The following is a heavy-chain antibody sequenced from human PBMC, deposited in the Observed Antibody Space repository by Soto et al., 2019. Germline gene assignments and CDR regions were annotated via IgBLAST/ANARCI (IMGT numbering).Heavy chain of an antibody. CDR1: GYTFTGYY. Sequence: QLHLVQSGAEEQKPGASMKVSCKASGYTFTGYYIHWVRQAPGQGLEWMGWINPNSGDTNYAQKFQGWVTMTRDTSISTADMELSSLRPDDTAVYYCARGHSGSRGWFDPWGQGTLVTVSS. D-gene: IGHD6-6*01. V-gene: IGHV1-2*04. CDR3: ARGHSGSRGWFDP. CDR2: INPNSGDT. J-gene: IGHJ5*02.